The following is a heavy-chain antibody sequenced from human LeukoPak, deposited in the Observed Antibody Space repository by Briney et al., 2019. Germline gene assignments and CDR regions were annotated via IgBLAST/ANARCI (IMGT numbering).Heavy chain of an antibody. D-gene: IGHD3-10*01. CDR3: ARDTYYYGSGSYRLDY. CDR1: GGSFSGYY. Sequence: SETLSLTCAVYGGSFSGYYWSWIRQPAGKGLEWIGRIYTSGSTNYNPSLKSRVTMSVDTSKNQFSLKLSSVTAADTAVYYCARDTYYYGSGSYRLDYWGQGTLVTVSS. V-gene: IGHV4-4*07. CDR2: IYTSGST. J-gene: IGHJ4*02.